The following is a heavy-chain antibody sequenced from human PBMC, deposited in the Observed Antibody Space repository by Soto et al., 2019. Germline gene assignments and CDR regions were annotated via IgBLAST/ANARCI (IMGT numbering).Heavy chain of an antibody. Sequence: DVQLVESGGGLVQPGWSLRLSCGASGFTLRSYWMHWVRQAPGKGLVWVSNINSDGSTTNYADSVKGRFTISRDNAKNTLYLQMNSLRADDTAVYFCATVFSSGSSLDHWGQGTLVTVSS. CDR1: GFTLRSYW. D-gene: IGHD3-10*01. CDR2: INSDGSTT. J-gene: IGHJ4*02. V-gene: IGHV3-74*01. CDR3: ATVFSSGSSLDH.